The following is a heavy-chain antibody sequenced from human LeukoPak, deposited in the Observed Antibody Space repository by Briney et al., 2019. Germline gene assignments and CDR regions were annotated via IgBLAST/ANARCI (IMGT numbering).Heavy chain of an antibody. V-gene: IGHV1-18*01. Sequence: ASVKVSCKASGYTFTSYGISWVRQAPGQGLEWMGWISAYNGNTNYAQKLQGRVTMTTDTSTSTAYMELRSLRSDDTAVYYCARDRYSSGWHDAFDIWGQGTMVTVSS. CDR1: GYTFTSYG. D-gene: IGHD6-19*01. CDR3: ARDRYSSGWHDAFDI. J-gene: IGHJ3*02. CDR2: ISAYNGNT.